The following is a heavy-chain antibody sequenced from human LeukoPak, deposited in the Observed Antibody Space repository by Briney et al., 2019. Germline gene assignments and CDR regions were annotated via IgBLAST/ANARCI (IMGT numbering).Heavy chain of an antibody. D-gene: IGHD6-19*01. J-gene: IGHJ4*02. CDR3: ARDGYISVAGYFDY. CDR1: GGSISSYY. V-gene: IGHV4-59*01. CDR2: IYYSGST. Sequence: PSETLSLTCTVSGGSISSYYWSWIRQPPGKGLEWIGYIYYSGSTNYNPSLKSRVTISVDTSKNQFSLKLSSVTPADAAVYYCARDGYISVAGYFDYWGQGTLVTVSS.